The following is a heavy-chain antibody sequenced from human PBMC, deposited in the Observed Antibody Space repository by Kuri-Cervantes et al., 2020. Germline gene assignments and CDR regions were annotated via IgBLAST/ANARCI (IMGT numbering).Heavy chain of an antibody. CDR2: INHSGST. J-gene: IGHJ1*01. CDR1: GGSFSGYY. CDR3: ARAYDDSGYRMQYFQH. Sequence: SETLSLTCAVYGGSFSGYYWSWIRQPPGKGLEWIGEINHSGSTNYNPSLKSRVTILVDTSKNQFSLKLSSVTAADTAVYYCARAYDDSGYRMQYFQHWGQGTLVTVSS. D-gene: IGHD3-22*01. V-gene: IGHV4-34*01.